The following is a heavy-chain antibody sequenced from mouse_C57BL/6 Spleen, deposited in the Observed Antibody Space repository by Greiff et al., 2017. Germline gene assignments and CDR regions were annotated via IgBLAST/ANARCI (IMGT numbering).Heavy chain of an antibody. V-gene: IGHV5-17*01. CDR3: ARESAFAY. Sequence: EVKVVESGGGLVKPGGSLKLSCAASGFTFSDYGVHWVRQAPEKGLEWVAYISSGSSTIYYAYTVKGRFTISRDNAKNTLFLQMTSLRSEDTAMYYCARESAFAYWGQGTLVTVSA. CDR1: GFTFSDYG. CDR2: ISSGSSTI. J-gene: IGHJ3*01.